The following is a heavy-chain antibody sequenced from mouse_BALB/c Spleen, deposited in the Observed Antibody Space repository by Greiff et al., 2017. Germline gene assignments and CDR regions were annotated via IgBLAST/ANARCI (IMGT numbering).Heavy chain of an antibody. CDR2: ISSGGSYT. Sequence: EVMLVESGGDLVKPGGSLKLSCAASGFTFSSYGMSWVRQTPDKRLEWVATISSGGSYTYYPASVKGRFTISRDNAKNTLYLQMSSLKSEDTAMYYCARLGYDFYAMDYWGQGTSVTVSS. V-gene: IGHV5-6*01. CDR3: ARLGYDFYAMDY. D-gene: IGHD2-2*01. CDR1: GFTFSSYG. J-gene: IGHJ4*01.